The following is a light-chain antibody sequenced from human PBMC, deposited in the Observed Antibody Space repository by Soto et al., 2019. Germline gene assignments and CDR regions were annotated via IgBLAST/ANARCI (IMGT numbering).Light chain of an antibody. CDR3: LQHNSYPLT. V-gene: IGKV1-17*03. CDR2: AAS. CDR1: QGIGNY. J-gene: IGKJ4*01. Sequence: DIQMTQSPSALSASIRDRVTITCRASQGIGNYVAWFQVKPGKVPKRLIYAASSLQSGVPSRFSGYGSGTEFTLTISSLQPEDSAIYYCLQHNSYPLTFGAGTKVEI.